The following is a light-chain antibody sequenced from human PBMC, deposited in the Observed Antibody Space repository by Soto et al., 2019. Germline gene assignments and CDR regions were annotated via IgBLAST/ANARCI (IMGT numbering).Light chain of an antibody. CDR1: GSNIGNNY. CDR3: GAWDGSLGAVV. J-gene: IGLJ2*01. CDR2: DNN. V-gene: IGLV1-51*01. Sequence: QSVLTQPPSVSAAPGQKVTISCSGSGSNIGNNYVFWYQQLPGTAPKLLIYDNNKRPSGIPDRFSGSKSGTSATLGITGLQTGDEADYYCGAWDGSLGAVVFGGGTKLTVL.